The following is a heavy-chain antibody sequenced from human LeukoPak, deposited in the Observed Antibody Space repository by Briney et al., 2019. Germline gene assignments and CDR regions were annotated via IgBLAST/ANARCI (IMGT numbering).Heavy chain of an antibody. V-gene: IGHV1-2*02. CDR1: GYTFTGYY. CDR3: ARGVVAATFGHYYYYGMDV. J-gene: IGHJ6*02. CDR2: INPNSCVT. D-gene: IGHD2-15*01. Sequence: ASVKVSCKTSGYTFTGYYMHWVRQAPGQGLEWMGWINPNSCVTNYSQKFQVRVTMTRDTSISTAYMELSRLRSDDTAVYYCARGVVAATFGHYYYYGMDVWGQGTTVTVSS.